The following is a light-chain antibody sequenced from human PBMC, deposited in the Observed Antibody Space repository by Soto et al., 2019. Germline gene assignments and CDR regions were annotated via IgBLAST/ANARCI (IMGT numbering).Light chain of an antibody. J-gene: IGKJ2*01. Sequence: DIQMTQSPSTLSASVGDTVTITCRASQSLSYWLAWYQQKPGQAPKLLIHKASTLESGVPSRFSGSGSVTEFTLTISSLQPDDFATFYCQQYDRFPYTFGKGTKLEIK. CDR3: QQYDRFPYT. CDR1: QSLSYW. CDR2: KAS. V-gene: IGKV1-5*03.